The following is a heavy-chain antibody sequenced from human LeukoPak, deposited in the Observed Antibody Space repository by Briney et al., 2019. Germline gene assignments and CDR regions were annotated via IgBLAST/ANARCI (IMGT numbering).Heavy chain of an antibody. CDR2: IIPIFGTA. Sequence: APVKVSCKTSGGTFSSHVISWVRQAPGQGLEWMGGIIPIFGTANYAQKFQGRVTITADKFTNKVYMELSSLRSDDTAIYFCARVNGYCSSISCFLDYWGQGTLVTVSS. J-gene: IGHJ4*02. CDR3: ARVNGYCSSISCFLDY. V-gene: IGHV1-69*06. D-gene: IGHD2-2*01. CDR1: GGTFSSHV.